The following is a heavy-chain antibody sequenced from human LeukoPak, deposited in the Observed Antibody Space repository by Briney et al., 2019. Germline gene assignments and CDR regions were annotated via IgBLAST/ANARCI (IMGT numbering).Heavy chain of an antibody. CDR2: LYSDGNT. J-gene: IGHJ4*02. CDR1: GFTVITND. CDR3: ARGVEPLAANTLAY. Sequence: PGGSLRLSCAASGFTVITNDMTSVRQAPGKGLEWVSVLYSDGNTKYADSVQGRFTISRDNSKNTLYLEMNSLSPDDTAVDYCARGVEPLAANTLAYWGQGTLVTVSS. D-gene: IGHD1-14*01. V-gene: IGHV3-53*01.